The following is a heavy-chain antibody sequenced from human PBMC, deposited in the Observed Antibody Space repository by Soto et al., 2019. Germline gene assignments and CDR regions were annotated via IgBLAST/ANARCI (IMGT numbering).Heavy chain of an antibody. Sequence: QVQLVESGGGVVQPGRSLRLSCAASGFTFSSYGMHWVRQAPGKGLEWVAVISYDGSNKYYADSVKGRFTISRDNSKNTLYLKINSLRAEDTAVYYCAKDSRIVVVTAPYDSWGQGTLVTVSS. CDR1: GFTFSSYG. J-gene: IGHJ4*02. V-gene: IGHV3-30*18. D-gene: IGHD2-21*02. CDR2: ISYDGSNK. CDR3: AKDSRIVVVTAPYDS.